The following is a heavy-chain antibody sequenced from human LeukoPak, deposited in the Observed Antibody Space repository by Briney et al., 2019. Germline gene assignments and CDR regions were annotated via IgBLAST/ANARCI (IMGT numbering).Heavy chain of an antibody. CDR1: GGSISSGGYY. D-gene: IGHD3-22*01. CDR2: IYYSGST. J-gene: IGHJ4*02. V-gene: IGHV4-31*03. Sequence: SQTLSLTCTVSGGSISSGGYYWSWIRQYPGKGLEWIGYIYYSGSTYYNPSLKSRVTISVDTSKNQFSLKLSSVTAADTAVYYCARTSYYDSSGLDYWGQGTLVTVSS. CDR3: ARTSYYDSSGLDY.